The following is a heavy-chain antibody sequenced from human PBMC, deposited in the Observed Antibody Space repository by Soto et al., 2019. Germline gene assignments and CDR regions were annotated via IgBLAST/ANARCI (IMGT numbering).Heavy chain of an antibody. CDR1: GFTFSSYA. CDR2: ISGSGGST. J-gene: IGHJ6*02. CDR3: AKGEDIVLMVYAPSPRMDV. Sequence: PGGSLRLSCAASGFTFSSYAMSWVRQAPGKGLEWVSAISGSGGSTYYADSVKGRFTISRDNSKNTLYLQMNSLRAEDTAVYYCAKGEDIVLMVYAPSPRMDVWGQGTTVTVSS. D-gene: IGHD2-8*01. V-gene: IGHV3-23*01.